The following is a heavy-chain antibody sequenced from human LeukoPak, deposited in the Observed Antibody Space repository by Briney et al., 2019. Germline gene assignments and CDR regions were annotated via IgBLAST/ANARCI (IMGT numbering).Heavy chain of an antibody. CDR1: GGSISSGDYY. CDR2: IYYSGST. Sequence: PSETLCLTCTVSGGSISSGDYYWSWTRQPPGKGLEWIGYIYYSGSTYYNPSLKSRVTISVDTSKNQFSLKLSSVTAADTAVYYCARVSIAVAGPGYYYYGMDVWGQGTTVTVSS. J-gene: IGHJ6*02. D-gene: IGHD6-19*01. V-gene: IGHV4-30-4*01. CDR3: ARVSIAVAGPGYYYYGMDV.